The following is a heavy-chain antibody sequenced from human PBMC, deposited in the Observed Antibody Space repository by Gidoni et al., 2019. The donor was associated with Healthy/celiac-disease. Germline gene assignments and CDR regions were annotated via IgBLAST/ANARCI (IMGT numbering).Heavy chain of an antibody. CDR2: ISGSGDIT. CDR3: ATQLVVLAATPSYFDY. J-gene: IGHJ4*02. CDR1: GFTFSRYA. V-gene: IGHV3-23*01. D-gene: IGHD2-15*01. Sequence: EVQLLESGGGLVQPGGSLRISCTDSGFTFSRYAMRWVRQAPGKGLEWVSAISGSGDITYYADSVKGRSTISIDTAKNTLYLQMNSLRAEDTAVYFCATQLVVLAATPSYFDYWGQGTLVTVSS.